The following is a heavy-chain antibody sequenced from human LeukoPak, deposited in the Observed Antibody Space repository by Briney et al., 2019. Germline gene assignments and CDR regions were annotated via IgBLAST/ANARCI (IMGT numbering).Heavy chain of an antibody. J-gene: IGHJ4*02. V-gene: IGHV4-38-2*02. Sequence: TSETLSLTCTVSGYSISSGYYWGWIRQPPGKGLEWIGSIYHSGSTYYNPSLKSRVTISVDTSKNQFSLKLSSVTAADTAVYYCARVRGTTTVRDDYWGQGTLVTVSS. CDR3: ARVRGTTTVRDDY. CDR2: IYHSGST. CDR1: GYSISSGYY. D-gene: IGHD1-1*01.